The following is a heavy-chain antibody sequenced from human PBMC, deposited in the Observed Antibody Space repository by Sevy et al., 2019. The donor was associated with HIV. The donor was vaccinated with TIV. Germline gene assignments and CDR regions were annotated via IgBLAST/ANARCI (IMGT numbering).Heavy chain of an antibody. V-gene: IGHV3-11*01. CDR3: ARAGGWFDA. CDR2: IRTSIRTTTI. CDR1: GFTFNDYN. J-gene: IGHJ5*02. Sequence: GGSLRLSCAASGFTFNDYNLSWIRQAPGKGLEWVSYIRTSIRTTTIYYADSVKGRSTISRDNAKNSIYLQMNSLRVDDTAGYYCARAGGWFDAWGQGTLVTVSS.